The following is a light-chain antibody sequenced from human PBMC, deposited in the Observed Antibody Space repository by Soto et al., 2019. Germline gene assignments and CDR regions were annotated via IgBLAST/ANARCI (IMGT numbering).Light chain of an antibody. CDR2: EDN. CDR1: SGSIARNY. Sequence: NFMLTQPHSVSGSPGKTVTISCTRSSGSIARNYVQWYQQRPGSSPTTVIYEDNQRPSGVPDRFSGSIDSSSNSASLTISGLKTEDEADYYCQSYDSDNQVFGGGTQLTVL. J-gene: IGLJ3*02. V-gene: IGLV6-57*01. CDR3: QSYDSDNQV.